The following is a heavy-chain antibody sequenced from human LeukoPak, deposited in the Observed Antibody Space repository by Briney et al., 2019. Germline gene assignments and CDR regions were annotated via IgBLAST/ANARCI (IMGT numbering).Heavy chain of an antibody. V-gene: IGHV4-59*01. CDR1: GGSISRYY. CDR2: IYYSGNT. J-gene: IGHJ4*02. D-gene: IGHD5-12*01. CDR3: ARGSGSFEF. Sequence: SETLSLTCTVSGGSISRYYWSWIRQPPGKGLEWIGYIYYSGNTNYNPSLKSRVTISVDTSKNQFSLRLTSVTAADTAVYYCARGSGSFEFWGQGTLVPSPQ.